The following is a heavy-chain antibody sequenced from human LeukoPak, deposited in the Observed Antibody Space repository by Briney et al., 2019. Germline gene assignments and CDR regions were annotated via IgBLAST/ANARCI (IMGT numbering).Heavy chain of an antibody. CDR3: ARAVIAPGAFDI. D-gene: IGHD3-10*01. Sequence: GGSLRLSCAAFGFTFSSYAMSWVRQAPGKGLEWVSAISGSGGSTYYADSVKGRFTISRDNSKNTLYLQMNSLRAEDTAVYYCARAVIAPGAFDIWGQGTMVTVSS. J-gene: IGHJ3*02. V-gene: IGHV3-23*01. CDR1: GFTFSSYA. CDR2: ISGSGGST.